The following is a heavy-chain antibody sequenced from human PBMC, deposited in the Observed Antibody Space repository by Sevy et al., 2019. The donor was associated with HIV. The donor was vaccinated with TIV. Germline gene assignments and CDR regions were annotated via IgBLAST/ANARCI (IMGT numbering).Heavy chain of an antibody. J-gene: IGHJ4*02. D-gene: IGHD3-10*01. CDR2: ISYDGNNK. CDR3: ASSMIRGVGDY. V-gene: IGHV3-30-3*01. CDR1: GFTFSSYT. Sequence: GGSLRLSCAASGFTFSSYTMFWIRQAPGKGLEWMASISYDGNNKYYADSVKGRLTIPKDNSKNPRYVQLNSLRPEDTAVYYCASSMIRGVGDYWGQGTLVTVSS.